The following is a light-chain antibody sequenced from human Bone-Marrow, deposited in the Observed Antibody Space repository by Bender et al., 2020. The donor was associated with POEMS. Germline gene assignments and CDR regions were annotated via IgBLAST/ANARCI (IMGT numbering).Light chain of an antibody. J-gene: IGLJ3*02. CDR2: DVT. Sequence: QSALTQPDTSVSGSSGQSITISCLGSSGDITAYNFVSWYQHHPDKAPRLIIYDVTSRPSGVSHRFSGSKSGNTASLTIAGLQAEDEADYYCAVWDDSLNGWVFGGGTKLTVL. CDR3: AVWDDSLNGWV. CDR1: SGDITAYNF. V-gene: IGLV2-14*03.